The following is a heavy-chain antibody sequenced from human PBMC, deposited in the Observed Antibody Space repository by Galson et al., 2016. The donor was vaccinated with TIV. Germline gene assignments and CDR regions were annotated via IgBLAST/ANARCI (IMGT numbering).Heavy chain of an antibody. Sequence: LRLSCAASEFTVSNNYMNWVRQAPGKGLEWVSIIYNDGTTYYADSVKGRFTISRDNSRNTLYLQMHSLKADDSAVHYCARERRFCGDQCYLRYYYGMDVWGQGTTVTVSS. J-gene: IGHJ6*02. V-gene: IGHV3-66*02. D-gene: IGHD2-21*01. CDR3: ARERRFCGDQCYLRYYYGMDV. CDR2: IYNDGTT. CDR1: EFTVSNNY.